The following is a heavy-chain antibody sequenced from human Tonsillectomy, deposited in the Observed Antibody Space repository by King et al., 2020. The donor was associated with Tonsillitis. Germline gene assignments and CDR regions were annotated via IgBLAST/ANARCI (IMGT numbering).Heavy chain of an antibody. CDR2: ISAYNGNT. CDR1: GYTFTNYG. D-gene: IGHD2-21*02. V-gene: IGHV1-18*04. J-gene: IGHJ1*01. Sequence: VQLVQSGAEVKKPGASVKVSCKASGYTFTNYGISWVRQAPGQGLEWMGWISAYNGNTNYTQKLQGRVTMTTDTSTSTAYMEVRSLKSDDTAVYYCARDQAVVVTADIHHWGQGTLVTVSS. CDR3: ARDQAVVVTADIHH.